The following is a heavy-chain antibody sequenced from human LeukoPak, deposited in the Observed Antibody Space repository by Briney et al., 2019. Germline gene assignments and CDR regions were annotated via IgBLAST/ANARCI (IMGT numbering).Heavy chain of an antibody. CDR1: GYSISSGYY. J-gene: IGHJ4*02. V-gene: IGHV4-38-2*02. Sequence: SETLSLTCTVSGYSISSGYYWGWIRQPPGKGLEWLGSIYHSGSTYYNPSLKSRVTISVDTSKNQFSLKLSSVTAADTAVYYCARDSHMDYWGQGTLVTVSS. CDR2: IYHSGST. CDR3: ARDSHMDY.